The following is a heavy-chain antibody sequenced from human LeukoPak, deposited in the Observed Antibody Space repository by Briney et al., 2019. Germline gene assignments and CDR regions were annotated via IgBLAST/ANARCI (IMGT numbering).Heavy chain of an antibody. Sequence: SETLSLTCAVYGGSFSGYYWSWIRQPPGKGLEWIGEINHSGSTNYNPSLKSRVTISVDTSKNQFSLKLSSVTAADTAVYYCARGGYSYGIRFDYWGQGTLVTVS. CDR3: ARGGYSYGIRFDY. J-gene: IGHJ4*02. V-gene: IGHV4-34*01. CDR2: INHSGST. CDR1: GGSFSGYY. D-gene: IGHD5-18*01.